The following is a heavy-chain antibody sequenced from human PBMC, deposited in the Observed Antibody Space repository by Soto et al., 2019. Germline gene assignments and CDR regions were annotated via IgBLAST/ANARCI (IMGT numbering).Heavy chain of an antibody. V-gene: IGHV4-39*01. CDR2: IYYSGST. D-gene: IGHD2-2*01. Sequence: PETLSLTCTVSVGSISISSYYWGWIRQPPGKGLEWIGSIYYSGSTYYNPSLKSRVTISVDTSKNQFSLKLSSVTAADTAVYYCARSDCSSTSCRRGIWFDPWGQGTMVTVSS. CDR1: VGSISISSYY. J-gene: IGHJ5*02. CDR3: ARSDCSSTSCRRGIWFDP.